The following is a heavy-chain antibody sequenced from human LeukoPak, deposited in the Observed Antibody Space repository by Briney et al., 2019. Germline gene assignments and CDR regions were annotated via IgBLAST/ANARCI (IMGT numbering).Heavy chain of an antibody. CDR3: ARDERAGSGWYFVY. Sequence: PGGSLRLSCAASGFTFSSYWMHWVRQAPGKGLVWVSRINSDGSITNYADSVKGRFTISRDNAKNSLYLQMNSLRDEDTAVYYCARDERAGSGWYFVYWGQGTLVTVSS. V-gene: IGHV3-74*01. CDR1: GFTFSSYW. CDR2: INSDGSIT. D-gene: IGHD6-19*01. J-gene: IGHJ4*02.